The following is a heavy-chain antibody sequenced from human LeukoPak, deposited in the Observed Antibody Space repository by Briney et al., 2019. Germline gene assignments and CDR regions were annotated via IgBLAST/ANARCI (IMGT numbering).Heavy chain of an antibody. J-gene: IGHJ4*02. D-gene: IGHD3-10*01. CDR2: IWYDGSNK. Sequence: GGSLRLSCAASGFTFSSYGMHWVRQAPGKGLEWVAVIWYDGSNKYYADSVKGRFTISRDNSKNTLYLQMNSLRAEDTAVYYCARGSPYYGSGSYYSFFDNWGQGTLVTVSS. V-gene: IGHV3-33*01. CDR1: GFTFSSYG. CDR3: ARGSPYYGSGSYYSFFDN.